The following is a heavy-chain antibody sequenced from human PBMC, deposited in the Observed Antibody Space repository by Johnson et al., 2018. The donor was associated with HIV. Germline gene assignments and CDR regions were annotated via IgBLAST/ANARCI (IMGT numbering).Heavy chain of an antibody. V-gene: IGHV3-NL1*01. J-gene: IGHJ3*02. CDR1: GFTFSSYA. D-gene: IGHD1-1*01. CDR3: TTGLSWNDAFHI. CDR2: IYSGGST. Sequence: QVQLVESGGGVVQPGRSLRLSCAVSGFTFSSYAMHWVRQAPGEGLEWVAVIYSGGSTYYADSVKGRFTISRDNSKNTLYLQMNSLRAEDTALYYCTTGLSWNDAFHIWAQGTMVTVSS.